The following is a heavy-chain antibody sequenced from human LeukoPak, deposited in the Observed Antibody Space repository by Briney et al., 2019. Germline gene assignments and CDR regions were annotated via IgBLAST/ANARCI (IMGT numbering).Heavy chain of an antibody. CDR2: ISSSSSYI. CDR1: GFTFSSYS. Sequence: GGSLRLSCAASGFTFSSYSMNWVRQAPGKGLEWVSSISSSSSYIYYADSVKGRFTISRDNAKNSPYLQMNSLRAEDTAVYYCASLLDYGEMDVWGKGTTVTISS. CDR3: ASLLDYGEMDV. D-gene: IGHD4-17*01. V-gene: IGHV3-21*01. J-gene: IGHJ6*04.